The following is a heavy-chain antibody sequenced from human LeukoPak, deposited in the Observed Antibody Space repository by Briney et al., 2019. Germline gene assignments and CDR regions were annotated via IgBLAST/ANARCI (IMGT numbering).Heavy chain of an antibody. CDR2: INHSGST. D-gene: IGHD2-21*02. CDR1: GGSFSGYY. J-gene: IGHJ3*02. Sequence: SETLFLTCAVYGGSFSGYYWSWIRQPPGKGLEWIGEINHSGSTNYNPSLKSRVTISVDTSKNQFSLKLSSVTAADTAVYYCARGSYCGGDCPDAFDIWGQGTMVTVSS. V-gene: IGHV4-34*01. CDR3: ARGSYCGGDCPDAFDI.